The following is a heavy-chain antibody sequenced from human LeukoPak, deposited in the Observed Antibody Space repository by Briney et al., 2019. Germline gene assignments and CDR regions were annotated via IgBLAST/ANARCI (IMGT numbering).Heavy chain of an antibody. CDR1: GFTFSSYG. CDR2: ISYDGSNK. CDR3: AKVGSIAAAALDY. V-gene: IGHV3-30*18. J-gene: IGHJ4*02. D-gene: IGHD6-13*01. Sequence: GGSLRLSCAASGFTFSSYGMHWVRQAPGKGLEWVAVISYDGSNKYYADSVKGRFTISRDNSKNTLYLQMNSMRAEEAAVYYCAKVGSIAAAALDYWGQGTLVTVSS.